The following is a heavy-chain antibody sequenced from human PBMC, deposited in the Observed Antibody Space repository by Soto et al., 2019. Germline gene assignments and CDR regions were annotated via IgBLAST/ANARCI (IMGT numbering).Heavy chain of an antibody. Sequence: GGSLRLSCAVSGFTFSNYAISWVRQAPGKGLECVSNISGGGGTLYYADSVKGRFTISRVNAKNSLYLQMNSLRAEDTAIYYCARAPLSTLSFFDPWGQGTLVTVSS. CDR3: ARAPLSTLSFFDP. CDR1: GFTFSNYA. D-gene: IGHD4-17*01. J-gene: IGHJ5*02. CDR2: ISGGGGTL. V-gene: IGHV3-11*01.